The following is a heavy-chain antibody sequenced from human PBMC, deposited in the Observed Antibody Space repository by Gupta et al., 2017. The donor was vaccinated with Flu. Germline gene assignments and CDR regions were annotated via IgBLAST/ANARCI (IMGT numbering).Heavy chain of an antibody. CDR3: ARGTDYDYGDYAAY. CDR1: GFTLSDYT. J-gene: IGHJ4*02. D-gene: IGHD4-17*01. Sequence: EVHLVEPAGGLVKPGGSLRLPCAASGFTLSDYTMNWVRQAPGKGLEWVSSISSSSSYRYYADSVKGRFTISRDNAKNSLYLQMNSLRAEDTAVYYCARGTDYDYGDYAAYWGQGTLVTVSS. V-gene: IGHV3-21*01. CDR2: ISSSSSYR.